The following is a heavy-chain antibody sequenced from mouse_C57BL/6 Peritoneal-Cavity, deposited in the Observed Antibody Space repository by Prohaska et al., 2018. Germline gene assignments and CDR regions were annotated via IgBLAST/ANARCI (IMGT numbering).Heavy chain of an antibody. CDR2: ISDGGSYT. Sequence: EVQLVESGGGLVKPGGSLKLSCAASGFTFSSYAMSWVRQTPEKRLEWVATISDGGSYTYYPDNVKGRFTISRDNAKNNLYLQMSNLKSEDTAMYYCARETTVVAWYFDVWGTGTTVTVSS. D-gene: IGHD1-1*01. CDR3: ARETTVVAWYFDV. J-gene: IGHJ1*03. V-gene: IGHV5-4*01. CDR1: GFTFSSYA.